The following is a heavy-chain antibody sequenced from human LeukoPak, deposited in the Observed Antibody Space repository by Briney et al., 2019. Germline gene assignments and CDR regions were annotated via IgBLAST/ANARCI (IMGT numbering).Heavy chain of an antibody. CDR1: GFTFSSYG. D-gene: IGHD3-10*01. Sequence: HSGGSLRLSCAASGFTFSSYGMSWVRQAPGKGLEWVSGISGSGGSTYYADSVKGRFTISRDNSKNTLYLQMNSLRAEDTAVYYCARHLLWVGELSGGFDYWGQGTLVTVSS. CDR3: ARHLLWVGELSGGFDY. V-gene: IGHV3-23*01. J-gene: IGHJ4*02. CDR2: ISGSGGST.